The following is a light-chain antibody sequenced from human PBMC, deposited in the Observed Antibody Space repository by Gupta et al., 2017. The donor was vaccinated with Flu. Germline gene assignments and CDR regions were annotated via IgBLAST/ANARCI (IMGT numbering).Light chain of an antibody. CDR3: CSFAGGFYV. J-gene: IGLJ1*01. Sequence: VGGYNYVSWYQQHPGKAPKLLIYDVSKRPSGVPDRSSGSKSGNTASLTISGLQAEDEADYYCCSFAGGFYVFGPVTEVTVL. V-gene: IGLV2-11*01. CDR1: VGGYNY. CDR2: DVS.